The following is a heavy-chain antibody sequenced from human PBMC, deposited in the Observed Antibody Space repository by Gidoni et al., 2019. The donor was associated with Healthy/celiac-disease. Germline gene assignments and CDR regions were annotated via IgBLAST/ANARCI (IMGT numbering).Heavy chain of an antibody. V-gene: IGHV3-30*18. CDR2: ISYDGSNK. Sequence: QVQLVESGGGVVQPGRSLRISCAASGFTFSSYGMHWVRQAPGKGLEWVAVISYDGSNKYYADSVKGRFTISRDNSKNTLYLQMNSLRAEDSAVYYCAKDPGVDWGQGTLVTVSS. CDR1: GFTFSSYG. CDR3: AKDPGVD. D-gene: IGHD3-3*01. J-gene: IGHJ4*02.